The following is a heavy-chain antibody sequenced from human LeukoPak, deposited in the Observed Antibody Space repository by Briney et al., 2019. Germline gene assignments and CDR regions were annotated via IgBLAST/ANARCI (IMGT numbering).Heavy chain of an antibody. Sequence: ASVKISCKASGYTFTGYYLHWVRQAPGQGLEWMGWISPNSDDTNYAQKFQGRVTITADESTSTAYMELSSLRSEDTAVYYCARPTTVTTKYYFDYWGQGTLVTVSS. CDR2: ISPNSDDT. D-gene: IGHD4-17*01. CDR3: ARPTTVTTKYYFDY. J-gene: IGHJ4*02. CDR1: GYTFTGYY. V-gene: IGHV1-2*02.